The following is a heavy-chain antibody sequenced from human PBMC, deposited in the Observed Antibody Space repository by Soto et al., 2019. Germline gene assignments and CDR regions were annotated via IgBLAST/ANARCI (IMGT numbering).Heavy chain of an antibody. CDR3: VRGTNGWRGMDY. CDR2: ITEDGSGT. D-gene: IGHD2-8*01. CDR1: GFTFISYP. Sequence: WGSLRLSCATSGFTFISYPIHCVRQSPWKWPVWVSRITEDGSGTTYADSVKGRFTVTRDNAKNTMYLQMSGLGAEDTAVYHCVRGTNGWRGMDYWGQGTLVTVSS. V-gene: IGHV3-74*01. J-gene: IGHJ4*02.